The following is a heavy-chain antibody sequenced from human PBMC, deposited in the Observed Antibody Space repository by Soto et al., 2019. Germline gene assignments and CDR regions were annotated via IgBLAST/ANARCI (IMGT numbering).Heavy chain of an antibody. CDR3: ARAVGDPLYYLDY. Sequence: QVQLQESGPGLVRPSETLSLTCTVSSDSISSYYWIWIRQSPGKGLEWIGYTDSSGNTNYNPSLKSRVTISVDTAKNQFSLRLSSVTAADTAVYYCARAVGDPLYYLDYWGQGNLGTVSS. D-gene: IGHD6-19*01. CDR1: SDSISSYY. J-gene: IGHJ4*02. CDR2: TDSSGNT. V-gene: IGHV4-59*08.